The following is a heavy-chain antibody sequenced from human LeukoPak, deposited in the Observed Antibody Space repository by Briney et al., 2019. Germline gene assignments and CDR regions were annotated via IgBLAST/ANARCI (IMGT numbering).Heavy chain of an antibody. D-gene: IGHD6-6*01. CDR1: GFTFSSYW. V-gene: IGHV3-7*01. CDR3: ATNRAARASRSNDEGYYFDY. J-gene: IGHJ4*02. CDR2: IKQDGSEK. Sequence: GGSLRLSCAASGFTFSSYWMSWVRQAPWKGLEWVANIKQDGSEKYYVDSVKGRFIISRDNAKNSLYLQMNSLRAEDTAVYYCATNRAARASRSNDEGYYFDYWGQGTLVTVSS.